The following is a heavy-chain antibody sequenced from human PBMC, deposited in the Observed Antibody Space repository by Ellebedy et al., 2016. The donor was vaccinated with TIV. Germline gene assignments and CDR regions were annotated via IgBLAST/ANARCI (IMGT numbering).Heavy chain of an antibody. CDR2: IRHDGGNK. D-gene: IGHD6-19*01. Sequence: GESLKISXEASGFPLRIYGMHWVRQAPGKGLEWVALIRHDGGNKNYADSVKGRFTISRDNAKNMLYLQMSSLRAEDMAVYYCARVRGWSDTFDIWGQGTMVTVSS. CDR1: GFPLRIYG. V-gene: IGHV3-30*02. CDR3: ARVRGWSDTFDI. J-gene: IGHJ3*02.